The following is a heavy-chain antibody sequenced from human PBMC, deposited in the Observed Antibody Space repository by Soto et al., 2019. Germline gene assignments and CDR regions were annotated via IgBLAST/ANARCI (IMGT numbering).Heavy chain of an antibody. CDR3: AKDPRDSCGWWLDY. CDR2: ISAYNGNT. V-gene: IGHV1-18*01. D-gene: IGHD2-8*02. Sequence: ASVNVSRKTSGYTITSYGIGWVRQATGQGLEWMGWISAYNGNTNYAQKLQGRVTMTTDTSTSTAYMELRSLRAEDTAVYYCAKDPRDSCGWWLDYWGLGSLVTVSS. J-gene: IGHJ4*02. CDR1: GYTITSYG.